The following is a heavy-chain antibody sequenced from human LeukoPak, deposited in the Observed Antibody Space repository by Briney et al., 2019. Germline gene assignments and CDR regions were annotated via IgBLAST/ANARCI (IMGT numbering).Heavy chain of an antibody. CDR3: ARSLLYSGYDQYYYYGMDV. J-gene: IGHJ6*02. CDR2: IYTSGST. Sequence: SETLSLTCTVCGGSISIYYWSWIRQPAGKGLEWIGRIYTSGSTNYNPSLKSRVTMSVDTSKNQFSLKLSSVTAADTAVYYCARSLLYSGYDQYYYYGMDVWGQGTTVTVSS. V-gene: IGHV4-4*07. D-gene: IGHD5-12*01. CDR1: GGSISIYY.